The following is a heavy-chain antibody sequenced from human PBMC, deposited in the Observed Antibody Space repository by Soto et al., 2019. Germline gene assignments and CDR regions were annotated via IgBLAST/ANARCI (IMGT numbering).Heavy chain of an antibody. J-gene: IGHJ5*02. V-gene: IGHV4-59*08. Sequence: QVQLQESGPGLVKPSETLSLTCTVSGGSISSYYWSWIRQPPGKGLEWIGYIYYSGRTNYNPSLKSRVTISVDTSKNQFSLKLSSVTAADTAVYYCARHSAGWFDPWGQGTLVTVSS. CDR2: IYYSGRT. CDR1: GGSISSYY. CDR3: ARHSAGWFDP. D-gene: IGHD3-10*01.